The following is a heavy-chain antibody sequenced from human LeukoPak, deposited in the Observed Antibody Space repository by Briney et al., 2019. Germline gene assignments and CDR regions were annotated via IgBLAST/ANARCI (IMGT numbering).Heavy chain of an antibody. CDR1: GFTFSSDG. Sequence: GGSLRHSCAAYGFTFSSDGMSWVRQAPGKGLERVSAISGSGGSTYYAHYVKGRFTISRDNSKNTLYLQMNSLRADDTAVYYCSRSPWRQLLSSFDYWGQGTLVTVSS. V-gene: IGHV3-23*01. J-gene: IGHJ4*02. CDR3: SRSPWRQLLSSFDY. CDR2: ISGSGGST. D-gene: IGHD5-18*01.